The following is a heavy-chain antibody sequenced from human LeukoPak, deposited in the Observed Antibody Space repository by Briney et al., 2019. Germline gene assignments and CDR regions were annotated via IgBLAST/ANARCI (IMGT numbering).Heavy chain of an antibody. D-gene: IGHD5-24*01. CDR1: GYTFTGYY. CDR2: INPNSGGT. V-gene: IGHV1-2*02. Sequence: ASVKVSCKASGYTFTGYYMHWVRQAPGQGLEWMGWINPNSGGTNYAQKFQGRVTMTRATSISAVYMELSRLRSDDTAVYYCARDGTGVYNLVQYWGQGALVTVSS. J-gene: IGHJ4*02. CDR3: ARDGTGVYNLVQY.